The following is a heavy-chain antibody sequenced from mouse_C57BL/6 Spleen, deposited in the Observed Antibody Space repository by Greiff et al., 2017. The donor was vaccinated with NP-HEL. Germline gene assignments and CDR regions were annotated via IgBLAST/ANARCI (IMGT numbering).Heavy chain of an antibody. D-gene: IGHD4-1*01. CDR1: GFTFSNYW. V-gene: IGHV6-3*01. J-gene: IGHJ3*01. CDR3: TGGTGAWFAY. Sequence: EVKLVESGGGLVQPGGSMKLSCVASGFTFSNYWMNWVRQSPEKGLEWVAQIRLKSDNYATHYAESVKGRFTISSDDSKSSVYLQKNNLRAEDTGIYYCTGGTGAWFAYWGQGTLVTVSA. CDR2: IRLKSDNYAT.